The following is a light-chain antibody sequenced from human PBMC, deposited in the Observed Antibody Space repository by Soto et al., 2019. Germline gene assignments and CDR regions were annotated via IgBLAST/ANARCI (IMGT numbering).Light chain of an antibody. V-gene: IGKV4-1*01. CDR1: QSVLYTSNNKNY. Sequence: DIVMTQSPDSLAVSLGERATINCKSSQSVLYTSNNKNYLAWYQQKPGQPPKLLIYWASTRESGVPDRFSGSGSGTDFTLTISSLQAEDVAVYYCQHYYSTLLTFGQGTKVEIK. CDR3: QHYYSTLLT. J-gene: IGKJ1*01. CDR2: WAS.